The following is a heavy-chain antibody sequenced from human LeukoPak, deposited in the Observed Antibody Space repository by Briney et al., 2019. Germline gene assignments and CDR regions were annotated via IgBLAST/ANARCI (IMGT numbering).Heavy chain of an antibody. CDR3: ARSPRSLEPPGYFQH. V-gene: IGHV4-38-2*01. CDR2: ICHSGST. Sequence: PSETLSLTCSVSGFSISSTYCWGWVRQPPGQGLEWIGNICHSGSTYYNPSLKSRVTISVDRSKNQFSLKLSSVTAADTAVYYCARSPRSLEPPGYFQHWGQGTLVTVSS. J-gene: IGHJ1*01. CDR1: GFSISSTYC. D-gene: IGHD3-3*01.